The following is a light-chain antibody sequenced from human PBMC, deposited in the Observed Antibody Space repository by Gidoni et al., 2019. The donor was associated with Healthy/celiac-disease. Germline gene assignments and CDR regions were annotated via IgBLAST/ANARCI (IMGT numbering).Light chain of an antibody. CDR2: AAS. CDR1: QGSSSY. V-gene: IGKV1-9*01. Sequence: DIQLTQSPSFLSASVGDRVTITCRASQGSSSYLAWYQQKPGKAPKLLIYAASTLQSGVPSRFSGSGSGTEFTLTISSLQPEDFATYYCQQLNSYPFTFXPXTKVEIK. CDR3: QQLNSYPFT. J-gene: IGKJ3*01.